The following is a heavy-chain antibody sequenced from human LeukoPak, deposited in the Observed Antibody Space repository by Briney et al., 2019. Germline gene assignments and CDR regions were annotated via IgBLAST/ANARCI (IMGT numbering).Heavy chain of an antibody. CDR2: INWDGGST. J-gene: IGHJ4*02. Sequence: GGALRLSCEDSGATFWDYGMRWGRHAPGKGVGWVSGINWDGGSTFYADSVNGRFTISRDNAKNSLYLQMNSLRVEDTALYYCARDLSDNWYTFGFCGQGTLVTVSS. D-gene: IGHD1-1*01. V-gene: IGHV3-20*04. CDR3: ARDLSDNWYTFGF. CDR1: GATFWDYG.